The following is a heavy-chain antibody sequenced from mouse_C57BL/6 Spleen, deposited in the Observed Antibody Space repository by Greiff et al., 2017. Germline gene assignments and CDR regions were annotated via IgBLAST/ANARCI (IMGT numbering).Heavy chain of an antibody. CDR1: GFNTKDYY. CDR3: ARGSSYWYFDV. Sequence: VQLKESAAVLVHPAASVMSSCPASGFNTKDYYMHWVQQRTEQGLELIGRIAPEDGETKYAPKFQGNATITADTSSNTAYLQLSSLTSEDTAVYYCARGSSYWYFDVWGTGTTVTVSS. J-gene: IGHJ1*03. D-gene: IGHD1-1*01. CDR2: IAPEDGET. V-gene: IGHV14-2*01.